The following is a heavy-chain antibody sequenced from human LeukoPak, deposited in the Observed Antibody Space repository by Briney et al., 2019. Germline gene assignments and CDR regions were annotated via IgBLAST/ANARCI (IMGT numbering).Heavy chain of an antibody. CDR2: ISSSSSYI. V-gene: IGHV3-21*01. D-gene: IGHD3-10*01. CDR1: GFTFSSYS. Sequence: GGSLRLSCAASGFTFSSYSMNWVRQAPGKGLEWVSSISSSSSYIYCADSVKGRFTISRDNAKNSLYLQMNSLRAEDTAVYYCARDLFVRRYFDYWGQGTLVTVSS. CDR3: ARDLFVRRYFDY. J-gene: IGHJ4*02.